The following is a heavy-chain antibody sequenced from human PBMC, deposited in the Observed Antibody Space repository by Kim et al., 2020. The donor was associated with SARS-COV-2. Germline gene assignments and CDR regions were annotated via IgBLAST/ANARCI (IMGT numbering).Heavy chain of an antibody. CDR2: ISYDGSNK. V-gene: IGHV3-30*04. Sequence: GGSLRLSCAASGFTFSSYAMHWVRQAPGKGLEWVAVISYDGSNKYYVDSVKGRFTISRDNSKNTLYLQMNSLRAEDTAVDYCARLYSSSWYSEDYWGQGTLVTVSS. CDR3: ARLYSSSWYSEDY. J-gene: IGHJ4*02. D-gene: IGHD6-13*01. CDR1: GFTFSSYA.